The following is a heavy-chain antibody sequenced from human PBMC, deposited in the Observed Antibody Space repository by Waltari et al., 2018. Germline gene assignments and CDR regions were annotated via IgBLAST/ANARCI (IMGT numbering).Heavy chain of an antibody. D-gene: IGHD3-3*01. V-gene: IGHV3-30*04. J-gene: IGHJ3*02. CDR3: ARGRAYDFWSGYSAEPDAFDI. CDR2: IAYDGRNK. Sequence: QVQLVESGGGVVQPGRSLRLSCAASELTFSGYAMNWVRQAPGKGLEWVAVIAYDGRNKYYADSVKGRFTISRDNSKNTLYLQMNSLRTEDTAVYYCARGRAYDFWSGYSAEPDAFDIWGQGTMVSVSS. CDR1: ELTFSGYA.